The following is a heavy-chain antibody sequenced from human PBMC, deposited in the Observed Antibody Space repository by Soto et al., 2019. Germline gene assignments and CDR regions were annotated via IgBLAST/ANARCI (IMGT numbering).Heavy chain of an antibody. V-gene: IGHV3-23*01. CDR3: AKEDPYCSSTSCQNYYYYYGMDV. CDR2: ISGSGGST. CDR1: GFTFSSYA. Sequence: VGSLRLSCAASGFTFSSYAMSWVRQAPGKGLEWVSAISGSGGSTYYADSVKGRFTISRDNSKNTLYLQMNSLRAEDTAVYYCAKEDPYCSSTSCQNYYYYYGMDVWGQGTTVTVSS. J-gene: IGHJ6*02. D-gene: IGHD2-2*01.